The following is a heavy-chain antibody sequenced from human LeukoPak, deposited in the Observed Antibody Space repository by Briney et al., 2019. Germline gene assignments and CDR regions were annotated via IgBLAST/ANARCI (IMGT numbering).Heavy chain of an antibody. CDR1: GFSFSSHG. J-gene: IGHJ4*02. V-gene: IGHV3-23*01. CDR3: AHGSMYQLDY. CDR2: IIGGAGGT. Sequence: GGTLRLSCAASGFSFSSHGMSWVRQAPGKGLEWVSGIIGGAGGTYYAGSVKGRFTISRDNAKNTLYLQMNSLRAEDTAVYYCAHGSMYQLDYWGQGTLVTVSS. D-gene: IGHD2-2*01.